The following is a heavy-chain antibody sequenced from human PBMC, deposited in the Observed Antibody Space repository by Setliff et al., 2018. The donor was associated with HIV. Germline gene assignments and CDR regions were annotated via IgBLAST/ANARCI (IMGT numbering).Heavy chain of an antibody. Sequence: TLSLTCAFYGGSLNGFYWSWIRQSPGKGLEWIGEINHSGSTNYNPSLKSRVTIRVDTSKNQFSLEVTAVTAADTAVYYCVRGWDDKVSTIWAPYYYYMDVWGKGTTVTVSS. J-gene: IGHJ6*03. CDR2: INHSGST. D-gene: IGHD5-12*01. V-gene: IGHV4-34*01. CDR3: VRGWDDKVSTIWAPYYYYMDV. CDR1: GGSLNGFY.